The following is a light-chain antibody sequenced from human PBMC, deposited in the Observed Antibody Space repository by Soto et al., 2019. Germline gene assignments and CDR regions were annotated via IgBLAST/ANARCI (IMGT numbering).Light chain of an antibody. J-gene: IGKJ1*01. V-gene: IGKV3-20*01. Sequence: EVVLTQSPGTLSLSPGERATLSCRASQSVSSSYLAWYQQKPGQAPRLLIYGASSRVTGIPDRFSGSGSGTDFTLTISRLEPEDFAVYYCHHYETFGQGTKVEVK. CDR3: HHYET. CDR1: QSVSSSY. CDR2: GAS.